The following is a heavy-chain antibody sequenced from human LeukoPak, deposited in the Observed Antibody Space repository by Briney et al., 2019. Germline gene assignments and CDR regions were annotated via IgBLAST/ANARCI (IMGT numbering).Heavy chain of an antibody. CDR2: INPNSGGT. CDR3: ARDPTESRSYYFDY. Sequence: ASVKVSCKASGYTFTGYYMHWVRQAPGQGLEWMGWINPNSGGTNYAQKFQGRVTMTRDTSISTAYMELSRLRSHDTAVYYCARDPTESRSYYFDYWGQGTLVTVSS. J-gene: IGHJ4*02. CDR1: GYTFTGYY. V-gene: IGHV1-2*02. D-gene: IGHD3-16*02.